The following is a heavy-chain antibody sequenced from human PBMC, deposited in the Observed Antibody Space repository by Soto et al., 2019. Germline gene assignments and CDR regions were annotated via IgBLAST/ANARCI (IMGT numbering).Heavy chain of an antibody. V-gene: IGHV4-61*08. CDR2: IYYSGST. Sequence: SETLSLTCTVSGGSISSGDYYWSWIRQPPGKGLEWIGYIYYSGSTNYNPSLKSRVTISVDTSKNQFSLKLSSVTAADTAVYYCARAKAPLYSSSWYWFDLWGQGTLVTVSS. J-gene: IGHJ5*02. D-gene: IGHD6-13*01. CDR3: ARAKAPLYSSSWYWFDL. CDR1: GGSISSGDYY.